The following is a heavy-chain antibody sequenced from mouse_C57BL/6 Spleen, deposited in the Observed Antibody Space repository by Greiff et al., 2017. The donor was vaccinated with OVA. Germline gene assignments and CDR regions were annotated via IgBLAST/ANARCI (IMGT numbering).Heavy chain of an antibody. D-gene: IGHD2-5*01. V-gene: IGHV5-6*01. J-gene: IGHJ4*01. CDR2: ISSGGSYT. Sequence: EVKLVESGGDLVKPGGSLKLSCAASGFTFSSYGMSWVRQTPDKRLEWVATISSGGSYTYYPDSVKGRFTISRDNAKNTLYLQMSSLKSEDTAMYYCARHYSNYESAMDYWGQGTSVTVSS. CDR3: ARHYSNYESAMDY. CDR1: GFTFSSYG.